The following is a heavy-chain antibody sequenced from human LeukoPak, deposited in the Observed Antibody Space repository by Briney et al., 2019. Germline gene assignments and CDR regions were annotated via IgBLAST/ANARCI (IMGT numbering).Heavy chain of an antibody. Sequence: PGGSLRLSCVAYGFTVSSSYMGWVRQAPGKGLEWVSVFYSSGATYYADSVKGRFTISRDNSKSTLFLQMNDLRAEDTAVYYCARLEKNSFYYMDVWGKGTTVTVSS. CDR3: ARLEKNSFYYMDV. CDR2: FYSSGAT. J-gene: IGHJ6*03. CDR1: GFTVSSSY. V-gene: IGHV3-53*01. D-gene: IGHD1-1*01.